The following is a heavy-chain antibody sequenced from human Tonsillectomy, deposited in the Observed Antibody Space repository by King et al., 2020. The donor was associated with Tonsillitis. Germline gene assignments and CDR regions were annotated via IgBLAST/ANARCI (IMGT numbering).Heavy chain of an antibody. CDR1: GGSISSSDHY. D-gene: IGHD1-26*01. CDR2: MYYSGTI. J-gene: IGHJ4*02. Sequence: QLQESGPGVVKPSETLSLTCTVSGGSISSSDHYWAWIRQPPGKGLEWMGDMYYSGTIFYNPSLKSRITISGGTSENRFSLKLSSVTAADTAVYFCARSVSGSFDYWGQGAPVTVSS. CDR3: ARSVSGSFDY. V-gene: IGHV4-39*01.